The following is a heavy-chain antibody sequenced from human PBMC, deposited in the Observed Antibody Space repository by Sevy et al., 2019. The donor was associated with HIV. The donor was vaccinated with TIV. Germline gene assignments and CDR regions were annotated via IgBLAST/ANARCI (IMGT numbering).Heavy chain of an antibody. D-gene: IGHD7-27*01. Sequence: GGSLRLSCAASGFTFSSYAMHWVRQAPGTGLGWVAVISYDGSNKYYADSVKGRFTISGDNSKNTLYLQMNSLRAEDTAVYYCARESPGDREGMDVWGQGTTVTVSS. J-gene: IGHJ6*02. V-gene: IGHV3-30-3*01. CDR2: ISYDGSNK. CDR1: GFTFSSYA. CDR3: ARESPGDREGMDV.